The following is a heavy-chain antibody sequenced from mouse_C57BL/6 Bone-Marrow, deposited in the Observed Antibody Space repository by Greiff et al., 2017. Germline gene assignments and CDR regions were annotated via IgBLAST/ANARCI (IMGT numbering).Heavy chain of an antibody. J-gene: IGHJ2*01. CDR2: IDPETGGT. V-gene: IGHV1-15*01. CDR3: TRGDYYGSSLDY. D-gene: IGHD1-1*01. Sequence: VQLQQSGAELVRPGASVTLSCKASGYTFTDYEMHWVKQTPVHGLEWIGAIDPETGGTAYNQKFKGKAILTADKSSSTAYMELRSLTSEDSAVYDCTRGDYYGSSLDYWGQGTTLTVSS. CDR1: GYTFTDYE.